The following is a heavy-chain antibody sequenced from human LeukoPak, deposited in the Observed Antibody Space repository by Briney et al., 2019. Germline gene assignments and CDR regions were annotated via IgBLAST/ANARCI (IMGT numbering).Heavy chain of an antibody. CDR2: IYPGDSDT. D-gene: IGHD2-15*01. CDR3: ASSLGYCSGGSCHDAFDI. Sequence: GESLKISCKGSGYSFTSYWIGWVRQMPGKGLEWMGIIYPGDSDTRYSPSFQGQVTISADKSISTAYLQWSSLKASDTAMYYCASSLGYCSGGSCHDAFDIWGQGTMVTVSS. CDR1: GYSFTSYW. J-gene: IGHJ3*02. V-gene: IGHV5-51*01.